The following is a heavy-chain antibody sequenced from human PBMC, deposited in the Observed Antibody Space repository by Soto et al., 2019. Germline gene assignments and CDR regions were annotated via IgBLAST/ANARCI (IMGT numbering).Heavy chain of an antibody. CDR3: ARGRAYYYDSSGYPTLFDY. CDR2: IYYSGST. J-gene: IGHJ4*02. V-gene: IGHV4-31*03. D-gene: IGHD3-22*01. Sequence: SETLSLTCTVSGGSISSGGYYWSWIRQHPGKGLEWIGYIYYSGSTYYSPSLKSRVTISVDTSKNQFSLKLSSVTAADTAVYYCARGRAYYYDSSGYPTLFDYWGQGTLVTVSS. CDR1: GGSISSGGYY.